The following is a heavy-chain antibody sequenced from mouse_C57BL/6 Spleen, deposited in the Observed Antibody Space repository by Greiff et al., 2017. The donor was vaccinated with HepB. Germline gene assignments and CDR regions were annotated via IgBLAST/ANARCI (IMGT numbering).Heavy chain of an antibody. D-gene: IGHD1-1*01. CDR3: ARGAVVAPYAMDY. Sequence: QVQLQQPGAELVRPGSSVKLSCKASGYTFTSYWMDWVKQRPGQGLEWIGNIYPSDSETHYNQKFKDKATLTVDKSSSTAYMQLSSLTSEDSAVYYCARGAVVAPYAMDYWGQGTSVTVSS. CDR2: IYPSDSET. J-gene: IGHJ4*01. CDR1: GYTFTSYW. V-gene: IGHV1-61*01.